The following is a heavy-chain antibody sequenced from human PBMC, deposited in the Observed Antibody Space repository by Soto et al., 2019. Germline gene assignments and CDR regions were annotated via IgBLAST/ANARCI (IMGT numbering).Heavy chain of an antibody. J-gene: IGHJ3*02. CDR3: ANLDMITFGGIIGPNDEFDI. V-gene: IGHV4-34*01. CDR2: INHSGST. CDR1: GGSFSGYY. D-gene: IGHD3-16*01. Sequence: SETLSLTCAVYGGSFSGYYWTWIRQPPGTGLEWIGEINHSGSTNYNPSLKSRVTISVDTSKNQFSLKLSSVTAADTAVYYCANLDMITFGGIIGPNDEFDIWGQGTMVTVSS.